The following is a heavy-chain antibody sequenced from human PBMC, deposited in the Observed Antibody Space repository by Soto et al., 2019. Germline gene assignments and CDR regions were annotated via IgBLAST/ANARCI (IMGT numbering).Heavy chain of an antibody. CDR2: ISAYNGNT. CDR1: GYTFTSYG. V-gene: IGHV1-18*01. J-gene: IGHJ6*02. D-gene: IGHD6-25*01. Sequence: QVQLVQSGAEVKKPGASVKVSCKASGYTFTSYGISWVRQAPGQGLEWMGWISAYNGNTNYAQKLQGRVTMTTDTSTSKAYMELRRLRSDDTAVYYCARDRSGQGAKGESYYCYGMDVWGQGTTVTVSS. CDR3: ARDRSGQGAKGESYYCYGMDV.